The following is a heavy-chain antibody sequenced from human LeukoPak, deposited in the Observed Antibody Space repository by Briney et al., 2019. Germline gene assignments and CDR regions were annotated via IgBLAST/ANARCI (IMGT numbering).Heavy chain of an antibody. Sequence: ASVKVSCKASGYTFTSYDINWVRQATGQGLEWMGWMNPNSGNTGYAQKFQGRVTMTRNTSISTAYMELSSLRSEDTAVYYCASSQTPYCDFWSGYYEYGMDVWGQGTTVTVSS. CDR1: GYTFTSYD. D-gene: IGHD3-3*01. J-gene: IGHJ6*02. CDR3: ASSQTPYCDFWSGYYEYGMDV. CDR2: MNPNSGNT. V-gene: IGHV1-8*01.